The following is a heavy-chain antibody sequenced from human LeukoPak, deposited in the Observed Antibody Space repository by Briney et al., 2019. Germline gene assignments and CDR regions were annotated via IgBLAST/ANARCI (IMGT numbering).Heavy chain of an antibody. V-gene: IGHV4-39*07. CDR1: GGSISSSSYY. CDR2: INHSGST. CDR3: ARGNRRLYPKSKYDSSGNGYFQH. D-gene: IGHD3-22*01. Sequence: KPSETLSLTCTVSGGSISSSSYYWGWIRQPPGKGLEWIVEINHSGSTNYNPSLKSRVTISVDTSKNQFSLKLSSVTAADTAVYYCARGNRRLYPKSKYDSSGNGYFQHWGQGTLVTVSS. J-gene: IGHJ1*01.